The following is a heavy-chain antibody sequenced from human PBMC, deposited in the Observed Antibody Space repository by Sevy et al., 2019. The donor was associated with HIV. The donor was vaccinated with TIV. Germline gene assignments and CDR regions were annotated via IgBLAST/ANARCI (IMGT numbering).Heavy chain of an antibody. V-gene: IGHV4-59*13. J-gene: IGHJ6*02. CDR3: ASTALPHYYDSSGYYYYYYGMDV. Sequence: SETLSLTCTVSGGSISSYYWSWIRQPPGKGLEWIGYIYYSGSTNYNPSLKSRVTISVDTSKNQFSLKLSSVTAADTAVYYCASTALPHYYDSSGYYYYYYGMDVWGQGTTVTDSS. CDR2: IYYSGST. CDR1: GGSISSYY. D-gene: IGHD3-22*01.